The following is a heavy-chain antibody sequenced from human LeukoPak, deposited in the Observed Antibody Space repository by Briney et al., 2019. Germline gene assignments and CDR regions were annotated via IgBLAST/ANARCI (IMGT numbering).Heavy chain of an antibody. CDR3: ARGTVTTRYYYYGMDV. CDR1: GGSFSGYY. J-gene: IGHJ6*02. D-gene: IGHD4-17*01. V-gene: IGHV4-34*01. Sequence: PSETLSLTCAVYGGSFSGYYWSWIRQPPGKGLEWIGEINHSGSTNYNPSLKSRVTISVDTSKNQFSLKLSSVTAADTAVYYCARGTVTTRYYYYGMDVWGQGTTVTVSS. CDR2: INHSGST.